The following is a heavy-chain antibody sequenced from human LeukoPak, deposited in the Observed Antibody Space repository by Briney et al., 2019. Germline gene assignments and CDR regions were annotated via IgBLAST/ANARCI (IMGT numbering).Heavy chain of an antibody. V-gene: IGHV4-38-2*01. CDR1: GYSISSGYY. Sequence: SETLSLTCAVSGYSISSGYYWGWIRQPPGKGLEWIGSIYHSGSTYYNPSLKSRVTISVDTPKNQFSLKLSSVTAADTAVYYCARVDSGGSCYDYWGQGTLVTVSS. D-gene: IGHD2-15*01. CDR3: ARVDSGGSCYDY. CDR2: IYHSGST. J-gene: IGHJ4*02.